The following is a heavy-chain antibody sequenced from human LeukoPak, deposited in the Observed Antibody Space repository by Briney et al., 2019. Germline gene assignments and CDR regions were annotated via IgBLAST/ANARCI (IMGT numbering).Heavy chain of an antibody. CDR3: ARNGKFDNWFDP. D-gene: IGHD1-26*01. V-gene: IGHV1-2*02. J-gene: IGHJ5*02. CDR2: INPNSGAT. Sequence: ASVKVSCTASEYPFTDYYIHWVRQAPGQGLEWMGWINPNSGATDYAQKFQGRVTMTTDTSISTAYLDLGRLTTDDTAVYYCARNGKFDNWFDPWGPGTLVAVSS. CDR1: EYPFTDYY.